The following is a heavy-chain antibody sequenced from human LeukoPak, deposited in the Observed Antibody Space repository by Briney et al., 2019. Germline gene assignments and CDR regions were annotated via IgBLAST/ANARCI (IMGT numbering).Heavy chain of an antibody. Sequence: GGSLRLSCAASGFILSTNSMNWVRQAPGKGLEWVSSTSSSSSYMFYADSVKGRFTISRDNAKKSLYLQMNSLRAEDTAVYYRARDRGALWYDTSGFAFDIWGQGTMVTVSS. D-gene: IGHD3-22*01. CDR2: TSSSSSYM. CDR1: GFILSTNS. J-gene: IGHJ3*02. CDR3: ARDRGALWYDTSGFAFDI. V-gene: IGHV3-21*01.